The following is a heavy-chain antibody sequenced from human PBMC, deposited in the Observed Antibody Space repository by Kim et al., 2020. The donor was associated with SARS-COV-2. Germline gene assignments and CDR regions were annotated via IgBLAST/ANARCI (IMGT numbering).Heavy chain of an antibody. CDR2: IDWDDDN. CDR1: GFSLSTSGMG. D-gene: IGHD3-9*01. V-gene: IGHV2-70*01. CDR3: ARITYHILTGYHYGRDV. J-gene: IGHJ6*02. Sequence: SGPTLVNPTQTPTLTCPFSGFSLSTSGMGVSWIRQPPGKALEWLALIDWDDDNYNSTSLKTRLTISKDTSKNQVVLTMTNMDPVDTATYSCARITYHILTGYHYGRDVWGQGTTVTVS.